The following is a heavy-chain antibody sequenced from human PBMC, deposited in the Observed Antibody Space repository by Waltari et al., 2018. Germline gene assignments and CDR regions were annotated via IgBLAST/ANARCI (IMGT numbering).Heavy chain of an antibody. D-gene: IGHD6-13*01. CDR2: IYYSGST. CDR1: GGSISSYY. CDR3: ARDGGGLAAADHWFDP. Sequence: QVQLQESGPGLVKPSETLSLTCTVSGGSISSYYWRWIRQPPGKGLEWIGYIYYSGSTNYNPSLKSRVTISVDTSKNQFSLKLSSVTAADTAVYYCARDGGGLAAADHWFDPWGQGTLVTVSS. V-gene: IGHV4-59*01. J-gene: IGHJ5*02.